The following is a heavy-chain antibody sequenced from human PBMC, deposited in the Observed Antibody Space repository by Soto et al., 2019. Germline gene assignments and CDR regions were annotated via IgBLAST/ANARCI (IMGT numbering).Heavy chain of an antibody. CDR2: ISGSGGST. Sequence: EVQLLESGGGLVQPRGSLRLSCAASGFTFSSYAMRWVRQAPGKGLEWVSAISGSGGSTYYADSVKGRFTISRDNSKNTLYLQMNSLGAEDTAVYYCARRGSGSYYDYWGQGTLVTVSS. J-gene: IGHJ4*02. V-gene: IGHV3-23*01. CDR1: GFTFSSYA. CDR3: ARRGSGSYYDY. D-gene: IGHD1-26*01.